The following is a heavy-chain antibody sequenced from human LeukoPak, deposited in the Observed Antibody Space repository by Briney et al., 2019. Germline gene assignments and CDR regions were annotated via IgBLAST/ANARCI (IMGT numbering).Heavy chain of an antibody. CDR1: GGSIRSSTYY. V-gene: IGHV4-39*01. D-gene: IGHD6-13*01. CDR2: ISSSGGT. CDR3: AGRSTSVPAAGTL. Sequence: SETLSLTCTVSGGSIRSSTYYWGWIRQPPGKGLEWIGSISSSGGTYYSPSLKSRVTISVNTSKNQFSPKLSSVSAADTAVYYCAGRSTSVPAAGTLWGQGTLVTVSS. J-gene: IGHJ4*02.